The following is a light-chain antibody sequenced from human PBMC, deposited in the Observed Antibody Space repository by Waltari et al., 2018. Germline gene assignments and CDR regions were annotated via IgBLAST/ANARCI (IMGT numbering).Light chain of an antibody. CDR1: SRHVGGTTY. J-gene: IGLJ2*01. Sequence: QSALTQPASVSGSPGQSITISCTGTSRHVGGTTYSPWYQQHPGNAPKLMIYEVSNRPSGVSNRFSGSKSGNTASLTISGLQAEDESDYYCSSSTSTSAGVVFGGGTKLTVL. V-gene: IGLV2-14*01. CDR3: SSSTSTSAGVV. CDR2: EVS.